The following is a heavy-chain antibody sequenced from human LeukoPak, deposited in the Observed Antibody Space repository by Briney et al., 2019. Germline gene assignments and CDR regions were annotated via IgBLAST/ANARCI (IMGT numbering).Heavy chain of an antibody. CDR2: IYYSGST. D-gene: IGHD6-13*01. CDR3: ARAIWAAAGPRFDY. Sequence: SETLSLTCTVSGGSMSSYYWSWIRQPPGRGLEWIGYIYYSGSTNYNPSLKSRVTISVDTSKNQFSLKLSSVTAADTAVYYCARAIWAAAGPRFDYWGQGTLVTVSS. V-gene: IGHV4-59*01. CDR1: GGSMSSYY. J-gene: IGHJ4*02.